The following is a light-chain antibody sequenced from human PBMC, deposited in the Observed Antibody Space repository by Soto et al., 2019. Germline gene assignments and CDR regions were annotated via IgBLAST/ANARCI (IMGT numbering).Light chain of an antibody. Sequence: DIQMTQSPSTLSASVGDRVTITCRASQSISSWLAWYQQKPGKAPKLLIYDASSLASGVPSRFSGSGSGTEFTLSISSLQPDDFATYYCQQYNSSQGTFGQGTRLEIK. CDR2: DAS. V-gene: IGKV1-5*01. CDR3: QQYNSSQGT. CDR1: QSISSW. J-gene: IGKJ5*01.